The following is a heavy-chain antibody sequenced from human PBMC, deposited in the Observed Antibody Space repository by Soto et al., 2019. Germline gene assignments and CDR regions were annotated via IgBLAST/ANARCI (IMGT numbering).Heavy chain of an antibody. CDR3: ARGGVDYYDSSGYYFSPYYFDS. Sequence: SETLSLTCAVYGGSFSGYYWSWIRQPPGKGLEWIGEINHSGSTNYNPSLKSRVTMSVDTSGNRFSLSLNSVTAADTAVYYCARGGVDYYDSSGYYFSPYYFDSWGQGTLVTVSS. D-gene: IGHD3-22*01. CDR2: INHSGST. V-gene: IGHV4-34*01. J-gene: IGHJ4*02. CDR1: GGSFSGYY.